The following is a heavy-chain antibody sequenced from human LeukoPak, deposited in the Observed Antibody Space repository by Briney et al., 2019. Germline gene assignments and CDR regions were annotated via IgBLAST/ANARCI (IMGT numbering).Heavy chain of an antibody. CDR1: GGTFSSYA. CDR3: ASPLLCDYVSY. CDR2: IIPIFGTA. V-gene: IGHV1-69*13. D-gene: IGHD4-17*01. Sequence: SVKVSCKASGGTFSSYAISWVRQAPGQGLEWMGGIIPIFGTANYAQKFQGRVTSTADESTGTAHMEVSRLRPGDTAVYYWASPLLCDYVSYWGQGTLVTVSS. J-gene: IGHJ4*02.